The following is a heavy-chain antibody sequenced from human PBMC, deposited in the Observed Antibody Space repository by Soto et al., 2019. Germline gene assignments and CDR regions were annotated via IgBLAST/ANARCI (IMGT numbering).Heavy chain of an antibody. J-gene: IGHJ6*02. V-gene: IGHV3-30*18. CDR2: ISYDGSNK. CDR1: GFTFSSYG. D-gene: IGHD2-15*01. CDR3: AKSGLRGCSGGSCYSYYYYGMDV. Sequence: QVQLVESGGGVVQPGRSLRLSCAASGFTFSSYGMHWVRQAPGKGLEWVAVISYDGSNKYYADSVKGRFTISRDNSKNTLYLQMKSLRAEDTAVYYCAKSGLRGCSGGSCYSYYYYGMDVWGQGTTVTVSS.